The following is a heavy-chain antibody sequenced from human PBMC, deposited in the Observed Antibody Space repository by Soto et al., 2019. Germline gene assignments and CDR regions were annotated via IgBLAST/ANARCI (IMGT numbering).Heavy chain of an antibody. CDR1: GYTLTELS. Sequence: ASVKVSCKVSGYTLTELSMHWVRQAPGKGLEWMGGFDPEDGETIYAQKFQGRVTMTEDTSTDTAYMELSSLRSEDTAVYYCATGSTFGVVIPNWFDPGGEETLVTFSS. D-gene: IGHD3-3*01. CDR2: FDPEDGET. CDR3: ATGSTFGVVIPNWFDP. J-gene: IGHJ5*02. V-gene: IGHV1-24*01.